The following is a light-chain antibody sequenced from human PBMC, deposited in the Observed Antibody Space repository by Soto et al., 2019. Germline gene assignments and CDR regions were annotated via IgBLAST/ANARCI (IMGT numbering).Light chain of an antibody. CDR1: QSVSSSY. CDR3: QQYCSSPRFT. CDR2: GAS. Sequence: EIVLTQSPGTLSLSPGERATLSCRASQSVSSSYLAWYQQKPGQAPRLLIYGASSRATGIPVRFSGSGSGTDFTLTISRLEPEDFAVYYCQQYCSSPRFTFGPGTKVDIK. V-gene: IGKV3-20*01. J-gene: IGKJ3*01.